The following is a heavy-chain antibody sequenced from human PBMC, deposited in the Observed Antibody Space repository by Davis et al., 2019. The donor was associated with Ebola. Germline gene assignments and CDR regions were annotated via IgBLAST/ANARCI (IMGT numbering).Heavy chain of an antibody. CDR3: ARGFCGAFFDS. CDR2: ISGNGASI. J-gene: IGHJ4*02. Sequence: GESLNISCAASGFTFSNWAMTWVRQAPGKGLDWISVISGNGASIYYSDSVKGRITISRDNSKNTLYLQMNSLRVEDTAVYYCARGFCGAFFDSWGQGALVTVSS. CDR1: GFTFSNWA. V-gene: IGHV3-23*01. D-gene: IGHD3-3*01.